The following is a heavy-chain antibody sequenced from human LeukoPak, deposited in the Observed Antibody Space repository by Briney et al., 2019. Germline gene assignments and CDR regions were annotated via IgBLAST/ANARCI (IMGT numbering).Heavy chain of an antibody. D-gene: IGHD2-15*01. Sequence: GGSLRLSCAASGFPFNSYWMSWIRQAPGKGLEWLANIRQGGSDKQYVDSVKGRFTISRDNAKNSLYLQMNSLSAEDTAVYYSARHSRGSSIDDWGQGTLVTVSS. CDR1: GFPFNSYW. J-gene: IGHJ4*02. CDR2: IRQGGSDK. V-gene: IGHV3-7*01. CDR3: ARHSRGSSIDD.